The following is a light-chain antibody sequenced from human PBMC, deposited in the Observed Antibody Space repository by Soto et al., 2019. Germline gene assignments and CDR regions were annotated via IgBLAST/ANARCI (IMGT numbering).Light chain of an antibody. J-gene: IGKJ1*01. V-gene: IGKV3-11*01. Sequence: EIVLTQSPATLSLSPGERATLSCRASQSVSSYLAWYQRKPGQAPRLLIYDASNRATGIPARFSGSGSGTDFTLTISSLVPEDFAVYYCQQRSNWPPWTFGQGTKVDIK. CDR3: QQRSNWPPWT. CDR2: DAS. CDR1: QSVSSY.